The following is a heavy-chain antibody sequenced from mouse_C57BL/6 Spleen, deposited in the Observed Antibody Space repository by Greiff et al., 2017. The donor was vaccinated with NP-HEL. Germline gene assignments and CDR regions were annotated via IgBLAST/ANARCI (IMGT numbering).Heavy chain of an antibody. CDR2: INPNNGGT. CDR1: GYTFTDYY. CDR3: ARSPYSISLLDY. Sequence: EVQLQQSGPELVKPGASVKISCKASGYTFTDYYMNWVKQSHGKSLEWIGDINPNNGGTSYNQKFKGKATLTVDKSSSTAYMELRSLTSEDSAVYYCARSPYSISLLDYWGQGTSVTVSS. V-gene: IGHV1-26*01. D-gene: IGHD2-5*01. J-gene: IGHJ4*01.